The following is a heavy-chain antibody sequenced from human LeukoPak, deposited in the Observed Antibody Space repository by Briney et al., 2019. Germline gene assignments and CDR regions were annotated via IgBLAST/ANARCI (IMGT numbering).Heavy chain of an antibody. V-gene: IGHV1-2*02. CDR2: INPNSGGT. D-gene: IGHD6-13*01. CDR1: GYTFTGYY. J-gene: IGHJ4*02. CDR3: ARAYGTSWYYFDY. Sequence: ASVKVSCKASGYTFTGYYMHWVRQAPGQGLEWMGWINPNSGGTNYAQKFQGRVTMTRDTSISTAYMELTRLRSDDTAVYHCARAYGTSWYYFDYWGQGTLVTVSS.